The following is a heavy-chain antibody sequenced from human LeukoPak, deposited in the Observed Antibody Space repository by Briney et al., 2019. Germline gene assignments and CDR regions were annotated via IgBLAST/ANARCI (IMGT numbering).Heavy chain of an antibody. CDR1: GFSLSTSGVG. CDR3: AHRYCSGGSCYWFDP. J-gene: IGHJ5*02. Sequence: SGPTLVNPPQTLTLTCTFSGFSLSTSGVGVGWIRQPPGKALEWLALIYWDDDKRYSPSLKSRLTITKDTSKNQVVLRMTNMDPVDTATYYCAHRYCSGGSCYWFDPWGQGTLVTVSS. D-gene: IGHD2-15*01. V-gene: IGHV2-5*02. CDR2: IYWDDDK.